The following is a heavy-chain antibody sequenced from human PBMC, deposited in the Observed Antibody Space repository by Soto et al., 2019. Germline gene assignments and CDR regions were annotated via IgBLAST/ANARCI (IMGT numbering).Heavy chain of an antibody. CDR3: ARTFEDIVVVKDAHYYYYVMDV. CDR2: ISSGVNT. D-gene: IGHD2-2*01. CDR1: GFTVSSNY. J-gene: IGHJ6*02. Sequence: PGGSLRLSCAASGFTVSSNYMSWVRQAPGKGLEWVSVISSGVNTYYADSVKGRFSISRDNSMNTLFLQMNSLRAEDTAVYYCARTFEDIVVVKDAHYYYYVMDVWGQGTTVTVSS. V-gene: IGHV3-53*01.